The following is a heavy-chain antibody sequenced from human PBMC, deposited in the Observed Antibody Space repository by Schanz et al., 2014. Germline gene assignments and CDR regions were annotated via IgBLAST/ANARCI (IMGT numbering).Heavy chain of an antibody. CDR3: ARDRVGASSYFDY. Sequence: EVQLLESGGGLVQPGGSLRISCAASGFTFSGYAMSWVRQAPGKGLEWVSSIVGGGGRTYYADSVKGRFTISRDNSKNTLYLQMNSLRAEDTAVYYCARDRVGASSYFDYWGQGTLVTVAS. J-gene: IGHJ4*02. V-gene: IGHV3-23*01. D-gene: IGHD1-26*01. CDR1: GFTFSGYA. CDR2: IVGGGGRT.